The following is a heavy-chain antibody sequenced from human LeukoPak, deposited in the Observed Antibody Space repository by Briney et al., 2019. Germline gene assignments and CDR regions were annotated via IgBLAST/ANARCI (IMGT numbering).Heavy chain of an antibody. D-gene: IGHD6-19*01. Sequence: SETLSLTCTVSGGPISSSSYYWGWIRQPPGKGLEWIGRIYYSGSTYYNPSLKSRVTISVDTSKNQFSLMLTSVTAADTATYYCARETSLAGFASGLGFNYWGQGILVTVSS. CDR1: GGPISSSSYY. J-gene: IGHJ4*02. V-gene: IGHV4-39*07. CDR3: ARETSLAGFASGLGFNY. CDR2: IYYSGST.